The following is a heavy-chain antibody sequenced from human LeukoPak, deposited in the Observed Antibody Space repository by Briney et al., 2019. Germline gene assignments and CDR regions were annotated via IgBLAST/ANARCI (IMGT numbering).Heavy chain of an antibody. V-gene: IGHV1-18*01. Sequence: GASVKVSCKAPGYTFTSYGISWVRQAPGQGLEWMGWISAYNGNTNYAQKLQGRVTMTTDTSTSTAYMELRSLRSDDTAVYYCARSDYYDSSGYYLSFDYWGQGTLVTVSS. D-gene: IGHD3-22*01. CDR1: GYTFTSYG. J-gene: IGHJ4*02. CDR3: ARSDYYDSSGYYLSFDY. CDR2: ISAYNGNT.